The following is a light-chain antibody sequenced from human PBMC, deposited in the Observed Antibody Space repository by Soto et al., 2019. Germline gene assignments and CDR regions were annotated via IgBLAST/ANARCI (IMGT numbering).Light chain of an antibody. Sequence: QSALTQPASVSGSPGQSITISCTGTSSDVGGYNYVSWYQQHPGKAPKLMIYGVTNRPSGVSNRFSGSKSGNTASLTISGLQAEDEADYYCSSYAGSNTVVFGGGTKVTVL. CDR2: GVT. CDR1: SSDVGGYNY. V-gene: IGLV2-14*01. CDR3: SSYAGSNTVV. J-gene: IGLJ2*01.